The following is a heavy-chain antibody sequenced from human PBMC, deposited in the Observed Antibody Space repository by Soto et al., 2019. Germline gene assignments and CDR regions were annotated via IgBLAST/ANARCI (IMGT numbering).Heavy chain of an antibody. CDR2: ISYDGSNK. CDR1: GFTFSSYG. V-gene: IGHV3-30*18. J-gene: IGHJ4*02. Sequence: QVQLVESGGGVVQPGRSLSLSCEASGFTFSSYGMPWVRQAPGKGLEWVAVISYDGSNKYYADAVKGRFTISRDNSKNTLYRQMNSLRAEDTAVYYCAKGGAYYYVAGVYWGQGTLVTVSS. D-gene: IGHD3-10*02. CDR3: AKGGAYYYVAGVY.